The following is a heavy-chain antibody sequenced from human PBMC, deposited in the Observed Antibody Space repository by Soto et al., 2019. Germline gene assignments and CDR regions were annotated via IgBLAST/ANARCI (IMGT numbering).Heavy chain of an antibody. CDR2: IYYTGTT. D-gene: IGHD4-17*01. Sequence: SSETLSLTCTVSGATISSGGFYWSWIRQRPGKGLEWIGHIYYTGTTSYNPSLNSRVTISLDMSSNQFSLKLRSVTAADTAKYFCARDDSFYGEPGYGMNVWGQGTTVT. CDR1: GATISSGGFY. V-gene: IGHV4-31*03. CDR3: ARDDSFYGEPGYGMNV. J-gene: IGHJ6*02.